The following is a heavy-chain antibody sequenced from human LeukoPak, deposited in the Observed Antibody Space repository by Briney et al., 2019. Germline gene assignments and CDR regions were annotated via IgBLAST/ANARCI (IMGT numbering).Heavy chain of an antibody. Sequence: PGGSLRLSCAASGITFSTFAMTWVRQAPGRGLECVSVISGGGDRTYYAESVKGRFTISRDNSKNTLYLQMNSLRAEDTAVYYCAKGHRAYGTGFDFWGQGTLVTVSS. V-gene: IGHV3-23*01. D-gene: IGHD5-12*01. J-gene: IGHJ4*02. CDR2: ISGGGDRT. CDR3: AKGHRAYGTGFDF. CDR1: GITFSTFA.